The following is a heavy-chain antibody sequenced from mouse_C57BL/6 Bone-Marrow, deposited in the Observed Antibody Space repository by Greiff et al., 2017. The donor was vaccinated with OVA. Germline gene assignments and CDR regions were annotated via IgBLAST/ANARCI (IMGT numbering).Heavy chain of an antibody. Sequence: VHVQQSGPELVKPGASVKISCKASGYSFTGYFMNWVMQSPGKSLEWIGGINPYNGDTIYNQKFKGKATLTVDKSSSTAHMQLRSLTSEDSAVYYCARSDYGSSCVEDDWGQGTLVTVSA. J-gene: IGHJ3*01. V-gene: IGHV1-20*01. CDR2: INPYNGDT. CDR3: ARSDYGSSCVEDD. D-gene: IGHD1-1*01. CDR1: GYSFTGYF.